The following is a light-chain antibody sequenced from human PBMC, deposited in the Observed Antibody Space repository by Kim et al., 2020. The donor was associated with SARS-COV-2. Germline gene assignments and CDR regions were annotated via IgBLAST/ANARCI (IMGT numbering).Light chain of an antibody. V-gene: IGKV1-9*01. CDR1: QGISSY. J-gene: IGKJ5*01. Sequence: ASVGDRGTITCRASQGISSYLAWYQQKPGKAPKLLIYTASTLQSGVPSRFSGSGSGTEFTLTISSLQPEDFATYYCQQLNSFLITFGQGTRLEIK. CDR2: TAS. CDR3: QQLNSFLIT.